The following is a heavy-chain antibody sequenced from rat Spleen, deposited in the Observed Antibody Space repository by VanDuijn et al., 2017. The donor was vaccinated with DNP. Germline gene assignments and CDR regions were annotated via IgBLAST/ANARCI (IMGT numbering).Heavy chain of an antibody. D-gene: IGHD1-1*01. CDR2: ISNSVST. J-gene: IGHJ4*01. CDR3: ARLRLEWEVRAMDA. V-gene: IGHV3-1*01. CDR1: GYSITSNH. Sequence: EVRLQESGPGLVKPSQSLSLTCSVSGYSITSNHWGWTRKFPGNKMEWIGHISNSVSTNSNPSLKSRISITRDTSKNQFFLQLNSVTTEDTATYYCARLRLEWEVRAMDAWGQGTSVTVSS.